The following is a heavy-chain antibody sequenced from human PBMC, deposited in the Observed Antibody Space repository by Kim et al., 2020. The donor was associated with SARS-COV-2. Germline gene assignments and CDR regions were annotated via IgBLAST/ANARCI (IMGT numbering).Heavy chain of an antibody. D-gene: IGHD3-10*01. V-gene: IGHV3-21*01. CDR1: GFTFSSYS. CDR2: ITSSTTYI. J-gene: IGHJ4*01. CDR3: ARDLNFYTSGRGFDY. Sequence: GGSLRLSCATSGFTFSSYSMNWVRQAPGKGLEWVSSITSSTTYIDYVDSVKGRFTISRDDAKNSLYLQMNSLRAEDTAVYYCARDLNFYTSGRGFDYWG.